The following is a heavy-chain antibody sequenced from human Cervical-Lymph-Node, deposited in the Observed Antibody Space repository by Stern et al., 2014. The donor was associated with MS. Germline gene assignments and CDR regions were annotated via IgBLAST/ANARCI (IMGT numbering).Heavy chain of an antibody. CDR1: GYSFADYW. J-gene: IGHJ3*01. CDR3: ARLGYSDGFDL. CDR2: LYPGDSDT. V-gene: IGHV5-51*03. Sequence: EVQLVESGAEVKKPGESLKISCKGSGYSFADYWMGWVRQKPGKGLEWMGILYPGDSDTRYSLSLQGQVTISVDKSIRTAYLQWSSLKASDTAMYYCARLGYSDGFDLWGQGTMVTVSS. D-gene: IGHD5-12*01.